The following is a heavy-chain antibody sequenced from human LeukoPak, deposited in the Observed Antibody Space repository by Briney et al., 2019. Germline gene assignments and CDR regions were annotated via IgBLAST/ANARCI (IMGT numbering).Heavy chain of an antibody. D-gene: IGHD6-13*01. CDR3: ARESSSSPDDAFDI. J-gene: IGHJ3*02. V-gene: IGHV3-21*01. CDR1: GFTFSSYS. CDR2: ISSSSSYI. Sequence: PGGSLRLSCAASGFTFSSYSMNWVRQAPGKGLEWVSSISSSSSYIYYADSVKGRFTISRDNAKNSLYLQMNSLRAEDTAVYYCARESSSSPDDAFDIWGQGTMVTASS.